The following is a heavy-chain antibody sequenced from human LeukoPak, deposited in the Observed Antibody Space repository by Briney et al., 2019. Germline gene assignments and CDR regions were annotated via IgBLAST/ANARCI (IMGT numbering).Heavy chain of an antibody. CDR3: ARDKTFEVVNFFDS. V-gene: IGHV4-38-2*02. Sequence: SETLSLTCTVSGYSISSGYYWGWIRQPPGKGLEWIGSIYHSGSTYYNPSLKSRVTVSVDTSKNQFSLKLTSVTAADTAVYFCARDKTFEVVNFFDSWGQGILVTVSS. D-gene: IGHD3-3*01. CDR1: GYSISSGYY. J-gene: IGHJ4*02. CDR2: IYHSGST.